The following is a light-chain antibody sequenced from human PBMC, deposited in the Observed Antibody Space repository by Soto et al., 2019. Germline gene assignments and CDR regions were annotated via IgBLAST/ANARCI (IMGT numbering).Light chain of an antibody. Sequence: DLQMTQSPSSLSASVGDRVTIICQASHDINNYLNWYQQKPGKAPKLLIYDSSNLEIGVPSRFSGSGYGTLFSFTISSLQPEDIATYYCQQFDNLPFTFGQGTRLEIK. CDR3: QQFDNLPFT. V-gene: IGKV1-33*01. CDR1: HDINNY. CDR2: DSS. J-gene: IGKJ5*01.